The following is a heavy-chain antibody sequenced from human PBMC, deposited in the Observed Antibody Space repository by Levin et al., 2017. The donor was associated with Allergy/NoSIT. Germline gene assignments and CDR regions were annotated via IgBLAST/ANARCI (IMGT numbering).Heavy chain of an antibody. CDR1: GFTFDDYA. CDR3: ARSVAAAATTAVWDAFDI. J-gene: IGHJ3*02. V-gene: IGHV3-9*01. CDR2: INWNSDNI. Sequence: LSLTCAASGFTFDDYAMHWVRQAPGKGLEWVSGINWNSDNIVYADSVKGRFTISRDNANNSLYLQMNSLRPEDTALYYCARSVAAAATTAVWDAFDIWGQGTMLTVSS. D-gene: IGHD6-13*01.